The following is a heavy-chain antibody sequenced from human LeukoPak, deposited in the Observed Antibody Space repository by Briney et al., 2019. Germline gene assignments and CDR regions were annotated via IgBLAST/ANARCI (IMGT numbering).Heavy chain of an antibody. D-gene: IGHD3-16*01. CDR2: IYYSGST. V-gene: IGHV4-59*06. CDR1: GGSISSYY. J-gene: IGHJ4*02. CDR3: ARERYSFGFDY. Sequence: SETLSLTCTVSGGSISSYYWSWIRQPPGKGLEWNGYIYYSGSTYYNPSLKSRVTISVDTSKNQFSLKLSSVTAADTAVYYCARERYSFGFDYWGQGTLVTVSS.